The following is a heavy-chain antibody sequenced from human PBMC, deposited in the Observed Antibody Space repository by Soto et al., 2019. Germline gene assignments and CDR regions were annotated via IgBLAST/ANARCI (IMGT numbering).Heavy chain of an antibody. Sequence: QVQLEQSGAEVKKPGASVKVSCKASGYTFTRYGITWVRQAPGQGLEWMGRISTYNGNTNYAQKLQGRVTMTADKSTTTAYMELRSLTADDTAVYYCARASVYITARGEFDIWGQGTVVTVSS. D-gene: IGHD2-8*01. CDR2: ISTYNGNT. CDR1: GYTFTRYG. V-gene: IGHV1-18*01. CDR3: ARASVYITARGEFDI. J-gene: IGHJ3*02.